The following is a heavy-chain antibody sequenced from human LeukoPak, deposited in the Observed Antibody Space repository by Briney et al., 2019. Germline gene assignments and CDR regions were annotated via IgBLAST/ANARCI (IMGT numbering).Heavy chain of an antibody. J-gene: IGHJ4*02. CDR3: AREFDY. Sequence: HSETLSLTCTVTGGSISSYYWSWIRQPAGKGLGWIGRIYTSGSTNYNPSLKSRVTMSVDTSKNQFSLKLSSVTAADTAVYYCAREFDYWGQGTLVTVSS. V-gene: IGHV4-4*07. CDR1: GGSISSYY. CDR2: IYTSGST.